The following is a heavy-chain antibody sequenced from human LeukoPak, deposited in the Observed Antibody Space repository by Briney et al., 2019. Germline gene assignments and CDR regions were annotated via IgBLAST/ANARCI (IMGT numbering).Heavy chain of an antibody. CDR3: ARDMSLLRFGGTHGFDP. J-gene: IGHJ5*02. Sequence: ASVKVSCKASGYTFTGYYMHWVRQAPGQGLEWMGWINPNSGGTNYAQKFQGRVTMTRDTSISTAYMELSRPRSDDTAVYYCARDMSLLRFGGTHGFDPWGQGTLVTVSS. V-gene: IGHV1-2*02. CDR2: INPNSGGT. D-gene: IGHD3-10*01. CDR1: GYTFTGYY.